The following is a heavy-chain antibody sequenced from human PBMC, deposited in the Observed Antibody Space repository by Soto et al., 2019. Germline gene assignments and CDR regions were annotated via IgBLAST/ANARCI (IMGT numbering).Heavy chain of an antibody. V-gene: IGHV2-70*01. Sequence: SGPTLVNPTQTLTLTCTFSGFSLSTSGMCVSWIRQPPGKALEWLALIDWDDDKYYSTSLKTRLAISKDTSKNQVVLTMTNMDPVDTAAYYCASPSGQQQLVRSSYYGMDVWGQGTTVTVSS. CDR3: ASPSGQQQLVRSSYYGMDV. CDR2: IDWDDDK. D-gene: IGHD6-13*01. J-gene: IGHJ6*02. CDR1: GFSLSTSGMC.